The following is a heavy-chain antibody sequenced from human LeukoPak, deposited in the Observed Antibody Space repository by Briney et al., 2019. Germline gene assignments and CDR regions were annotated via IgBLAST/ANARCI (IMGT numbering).Heavy chain of an antibody. J-gene: IGHJ4*02. CDR1: GYTFTGYY. V-gene: IGHV1-2*02. Sequence: GASVKVSCKASGYTFTGYYMHWVRQAPGQGLEWMGWINPNSGGTNYAQKFQGRVTMTRDTSISTAYMELSRLRSDDTAVYYCARVQFKVEDYYDSGGYPWAFDYWGQGTLVTVSS. CDR2: INPNSGGT. D-gene: IGHD3-22*01. CDR3: ARVQFKVEDYYDSGGYPWAFDY.